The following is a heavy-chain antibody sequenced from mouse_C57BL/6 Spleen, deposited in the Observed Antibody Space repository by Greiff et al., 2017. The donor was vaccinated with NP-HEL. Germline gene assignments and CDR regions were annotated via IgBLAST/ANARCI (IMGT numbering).Heavy chain of an antibody. Sequence: QVQLQQSGAGLVKPGASVKISCKASGYAFSSYWMNWVKQRPGKGLEWIGQIYPGDGDTNYNGKFKGKATLTADKSSSTAYMQLSSLTSEDSAVYFCARRDYYGSPYYYAMDYWGQGTSVTVSS. CDR3: ARRDYYGSPYYYAMDY. V-gene: IGHV1-80*01. CDR1: GYAFSSYW. D-gene: IGHD1-1*01. CDR2: IYPGDGDT. J-gene: IGHJ4*01.